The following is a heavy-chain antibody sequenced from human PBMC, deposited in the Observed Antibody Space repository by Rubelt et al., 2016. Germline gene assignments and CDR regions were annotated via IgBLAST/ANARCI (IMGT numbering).Heavy chain of an antibody. CDR3: ARMTTKLIDF. D-gene: IGHD4-11*01. J-gene: IGHJ4*02. V-gene: IGHV3-23*01. CDR2: ISGSGGST. CDR1: GFTFSRYA. Sequence: SRGGLVQPGGSLRVSCAASGFTFSRYAMNWVRQAPGKGLEWVAAISGSGGSTFYADSVKGRFTISRDNSKNTLYLQMNSLRAEDTAVYYCARMTTKLIDFWGQGTLVTVSS.